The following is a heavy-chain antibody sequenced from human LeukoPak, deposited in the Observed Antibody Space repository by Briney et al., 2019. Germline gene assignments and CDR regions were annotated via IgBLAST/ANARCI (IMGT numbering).Heavy chain of an antibody. CDR1: GFIFSSYW. D-gene: IGHD4-11*01. V-gene: IGHV3-7*04. CDR2: IKQDGSEK. CDR3: ARVYSSYYYYMDV. J-gene: IGHJ6*03. Sequence: QPGGSLRLSCAASGFIFSSYWMNWVRLAPGKGLEWVANIKQDGSEKYYVDSVKGRFTISRDNAKNSLYLQMNSLRAEDTAVYYCARVYSSYYYYMDVWGKGTTVTVSS.